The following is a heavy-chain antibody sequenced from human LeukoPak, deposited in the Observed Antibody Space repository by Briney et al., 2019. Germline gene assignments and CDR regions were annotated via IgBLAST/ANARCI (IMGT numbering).Heavy chain of an antibody. J-gene: IGHJ3*02. CDR3: AREMYYDSSGYYHDAFDI. Sequence: GGSLRLSCAASGFTFDDYGMSWVRQAPGKGLEWVSGINWNGGSTGYADSVKGRLTISRDNAKNSLYLQMNSLRAEDTALYCCAREMYYDSSGYYHDAFDIWGQGTMVTVSS. D-gene: IGHD3-22*01. V-gene: IGHV3-20*04. CDR1: GFTFDDYG. CDR2: INWNGGST.